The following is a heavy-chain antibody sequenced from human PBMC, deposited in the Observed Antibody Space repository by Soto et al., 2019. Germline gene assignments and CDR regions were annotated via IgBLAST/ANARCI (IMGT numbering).Heavy chain of an antibody. CDR1: GFTSGKYA. J-gene: IGHJ3*02. CDR3: AKDEVAANGRADAFDI. D-gene: IGHD2-15*01. CDR2: LGGGGEYT. Sequence: EVQLLESGGGLVQPGGSLTLTCIVSGFTSGKYAMSWVRQAPGKGLEWVSELGGGGEYTNYADSVRGRFTMSRDNSKNTLYLHMSSLKVEDTAVYYCAKDEVAANGRADAFDIWGQGTVVTVSS. V-gene: IGHV3-23*01.